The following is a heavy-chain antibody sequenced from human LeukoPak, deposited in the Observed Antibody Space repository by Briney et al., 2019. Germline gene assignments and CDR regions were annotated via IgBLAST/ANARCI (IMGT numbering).Heavy chain of an antibody. CDR3: ARAGYYGPGSYSGVSDWFDP. CDR1: GGSISSGDYY. J-gene: IGHJ5*02. Sequence: PSETLSLTCTVSGGSISSGDYYWSWIRQPPGKGLEWIGYIYYSGSTYYNPSLKSRVTISVDTSKNQFSLKLSSVTAADTAVYYCARAGYYGPGSYSGVSDWFDPWGQGTLVTVSS. CDR2: IYYSGST. V-gene: IGHV4-30-4*01. D-gene: IGHD3-10*01.